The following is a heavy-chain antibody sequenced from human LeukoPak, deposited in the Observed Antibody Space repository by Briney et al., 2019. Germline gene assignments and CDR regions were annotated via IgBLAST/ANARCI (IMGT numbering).Heavy chain of an antibody. D-gene: IGHD1-26*01. J-gene: IGHJ6*02. Sequence: PGGSLRLSCAASGFTFGSYWMSWVRQAPGKGLEWVANIKQDGSEKYYVDSVKGRFTISRDNAKNSLYLQMNSLRAEDTAVYYCARVPYSGSYSGYYYYYGMDVWGQGTTVTVSS. CDR2: IKQDGSEK. V-gene: IGHV3-7*01. CDR3: ARVPYSGSYSGYYYYYGMDV. CDR1: GFTFGSYW.